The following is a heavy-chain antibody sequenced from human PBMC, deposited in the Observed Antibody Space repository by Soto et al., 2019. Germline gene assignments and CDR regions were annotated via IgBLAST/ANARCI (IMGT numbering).Heavy chain of an antibody. Sequence: EVQLVESGGGLVKPGGSLRLSCAASGFTFSSYSMNWVRQAPGKGLEWVSSISSSSSYIYYADSVKGRFTISRDNAKNSLYLQMNSLRAEDTAVYYCAREGPQTSGYETDVGIDYWGQGTLVTVSS. D-gene: IGHD5-12*01. CDR3: AREGPQTSGYETDVGIDY. J-gene: IGHJ4*02. V-gene: IGHV3-21*01. CDR1: GFTFSSYS. CDR2: ISSSSSYI.